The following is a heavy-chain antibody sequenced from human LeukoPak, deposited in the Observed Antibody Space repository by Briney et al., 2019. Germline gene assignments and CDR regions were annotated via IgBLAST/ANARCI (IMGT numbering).Heavy chain of an antibody. D-gene: IGHD2-15*01. Sequence: GGSLRLSCAASGSTFSSYWMHWARQAPGKGLVWVSLINSDGSSTSYVDSVKGRFTISRDNAKNTLYLQMNSLRAEDTAVYYCASWVGAAARWFDYWGQGTLVTVSS. CDR1: GSTFSSYW. CDR2: INSDGSST. J-gene: IGHJ4*02. CDR3: ASWVGAAARWFDY. V-gene: IGHV3-74*01.